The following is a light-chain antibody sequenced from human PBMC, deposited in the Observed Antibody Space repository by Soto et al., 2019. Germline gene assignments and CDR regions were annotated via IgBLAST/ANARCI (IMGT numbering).Light chain of an antibody. J-gene: IGKJ3*01. CDR1: QGIRND. V-gene: IGKV1-6*01. CDR2: AAS. CDR3: QQYENLPRFI. Sequence: AIQMTQSPSSLSASVGDRVTITCRASQGIRNDLGWYQQKPGKAPKLLIYAASSLQSGVPSRFSGSGSGTDFTLTISSLQPEDIATYFCQQYENLPRFIFGPGTKVDIK.